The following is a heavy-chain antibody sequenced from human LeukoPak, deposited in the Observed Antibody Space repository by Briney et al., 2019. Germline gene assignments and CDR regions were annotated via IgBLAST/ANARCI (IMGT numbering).Heavy chain of an antibody. CDR1: GYTFTGYY. Sequence: ASVKVSCKASGYTFTGYYMHWVRQAPGQGLEWMGRINPNSGGTNYAQKFQGRVTMTRDTSISTAYMELSRLRSDDTAVCYCARETTGGLEWLEYYGMDVWGQGTTVTVSS. J-gene: IGHJ6*02. CDR2: INPNSGGT. V-gene: IGHV1-2*06. D-gene: IGHD3-3*01. CDR3: ARETTGGLEWLEYYGMDV.